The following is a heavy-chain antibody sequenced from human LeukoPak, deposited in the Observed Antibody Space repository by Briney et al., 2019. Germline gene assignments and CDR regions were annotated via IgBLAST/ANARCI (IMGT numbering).Heavy chain of an antibody. Sequence: ASVKVSCKTSGYTFTSCGISWVRQAPGQGPEWMGWISPYSGNTNYVQKLQGRVTMTTDTSTSTAYVELRSLRSDDTAVYYCARDLDGSGSYYTDYWGQGTLVTASS. J-gene: IGHJ4*02. V-gene: IGHV1-18*01. CDR2: ISPYSGNT. D-gene: IGHD3-10*01. CDR1: GYTFTSCG. CDR3: ARDLDGSGSYYTDY.